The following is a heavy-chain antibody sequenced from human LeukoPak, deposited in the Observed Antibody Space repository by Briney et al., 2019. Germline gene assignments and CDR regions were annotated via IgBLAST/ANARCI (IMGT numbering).Heavy chain of an antibody. CDR1: GYTLTELS. D-gene: IGHD2-2*01. V-gene: IGHV1-24*01. Sequence: ASAKVSCKVSGYTLTELSMHWVRQAPGKGLEWMGGFDPEDGETIYAQKFQGRVTMTEDTSTDTAYMELSSLRSEDTAVYYCATSIVPAATYYYYYGMDVWGQGTTVTVSS. CDR3: ATSIVPAATYYYYYGMDV. CDR2: FDPEDGET. J-gene: IGHJ6*02.